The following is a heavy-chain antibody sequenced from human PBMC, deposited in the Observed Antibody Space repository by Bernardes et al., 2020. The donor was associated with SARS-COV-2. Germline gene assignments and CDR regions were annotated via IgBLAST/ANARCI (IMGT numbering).Heavy chain of an antibody. CDR3: TRDWIRTGFDI. V-gene: IGHV3-74*01. Sequence: GGSLRLSCAASGFTLSDHWVYWVRQAPGRGLVWVSRIDGDGNIITYTDSVKGRFTISRDNAKNTVYMEMNSLRAEDTDVYYCTRDWIRTGFDIWGQGTMVTVSS. CDR2: IDGDGNII. D-gene: IGHD3-9*01. J-gene: IGHJ3*02. CDR1: GFTLSDHW.